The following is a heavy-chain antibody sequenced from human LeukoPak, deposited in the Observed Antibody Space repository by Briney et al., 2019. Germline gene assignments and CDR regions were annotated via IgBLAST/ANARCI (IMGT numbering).Heavy chain of an antibody. J-gene: IGHJ4*02. CDR1: GYSFTNYG. D-gene: IGHD5-18*01. V-gene: IGHV1-18*01. CDR3: ARTPRWVQLWFSYYFDY. CDR2: ISAYNGYT. Sequence: GASVKVSCKASGYSFTNYGISWVRQAPGQGLEWMGWISAYNGYTHFAQKFQGRVTMTTDTSTSTAYMELRSLRSDDTAVYYCARTPRWVQLWFSYYFDYWGQGTLVTVSS.